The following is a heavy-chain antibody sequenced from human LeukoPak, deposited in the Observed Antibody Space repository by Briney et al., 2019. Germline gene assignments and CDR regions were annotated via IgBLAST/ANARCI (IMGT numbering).Heavy chain of an antibody. CDR3: ARSRTPYGYYYYYMDV. J-gene: IGHJ6*03. Sequence: ASVKVSCKTSGYTFTSYGINWVRQAPGQGLEWMGWISGYNGNTKYAQKVQDRVTMTTDTSTSTAYMELRSLRSDDTAVYYCARSRTPYGYYYYYMDVWGKGTTVTVSS. CDR1: GYTFTSYG. V-gene: IGHV1-18*01. D-gene: IGHD2-21*01. CDR2: ISGYNGNT.